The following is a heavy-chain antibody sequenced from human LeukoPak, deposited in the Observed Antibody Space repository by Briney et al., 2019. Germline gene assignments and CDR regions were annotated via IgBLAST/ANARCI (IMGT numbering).Heavy chain of an antibody. Sequence: SETLSLTCTVSGGSIITRSFYWGWIRQPPGKRLEWIGSIYYSGSTYYNPSLKSRVTISVDTSKNQFSLKLSSVTAADTAVFYCARHDYSDDDPNCFDYWGQGTLVTVSS. CDR3: ARHDYSDDDPNCFDY. J-gene: IGHJ4*02. D-gene: IGHD4-17*01. V-gene: IGHV4-39*01. CDR1: GGSIITRSFY. CDR2: IYYSGST.